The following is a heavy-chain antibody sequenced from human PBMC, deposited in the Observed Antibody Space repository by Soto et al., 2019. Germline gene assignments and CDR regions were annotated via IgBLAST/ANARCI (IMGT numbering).Heavy chain of an antibody. CDR2: ISYDGSNK. D-gene: IGHD2-15*01. Sequence: QVQLVESGGGVVQPGRSLRLSCAASGFTFSSYAMHWVRQAPGKGLEWVAVISYDGSNKYYADSVKGRFTISRDNSXNXLFXQMNSLRAEDTAVYYCARDARCSGGSCYKRNWFDPWGQGTLVTVSS. CDR1: GFTFSSYA. V-gene: IGHV3-30-3*01. J-gene: IGHJ5*02. CDR3: ARDARCSGGSCYKRNWFDP.